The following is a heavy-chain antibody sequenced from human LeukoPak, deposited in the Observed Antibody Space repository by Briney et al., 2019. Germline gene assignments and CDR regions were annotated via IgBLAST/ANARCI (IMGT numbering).Heavy chain of an antibody. V-gene: IGHV3-53*01. Sequence: GGSLRLSCAASGFTLSSYWMHWARQAPGKGLEWVSVTYSGGTTYYADSVKGRFTISRDNSKNTVYLQMNSLRAEDTAVYYCATKRGYNYGLDYWGQGTLVTVSS. CDR2: TYSGGTT. CDR1: GFTLSSYW. CDR3: ATKRGYNYGLDY. J-gene: IGHJ4*02. D-gene: IGHD5-18*01.